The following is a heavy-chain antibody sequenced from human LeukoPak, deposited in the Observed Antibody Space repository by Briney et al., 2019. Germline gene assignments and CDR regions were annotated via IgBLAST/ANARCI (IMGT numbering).Heavy chain of an antibody. V-gene: IGHV3-74*03. CDR3: AREGRVSGYDFDC. CDR1: GFTFSSYW. J-gene: IGHJ4*02. Sequence: GGSLRLSCAASGFTFSSYWLHWVRRAPGKGLVWVSRINSDGSSITYADSVKGRFTISRDNAKNTLYLQMNSLRVEDTAVYYCAREGRVSGYDFDCWGQGTLVTVSS. CDR2: INSDGSSI. D-gene: IGHD5-12*01.